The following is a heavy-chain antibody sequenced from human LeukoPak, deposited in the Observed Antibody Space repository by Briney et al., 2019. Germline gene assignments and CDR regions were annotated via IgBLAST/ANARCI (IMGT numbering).Heavy chain of an antibody. Sequence: SQTLSLTCTVSGGSISSGDYYWSWLRQPPGKGLEWIGEINHSGSTNYNPSLKSRVTISVDTSKNQFSLKLSSVTAADTAVYYCATKKPGIAAAGTAFDIWGQGTMVTVSS. CDR3: ATKKPGIAAAGTAFDI. CDR2: INHSGST. J-gene: IGHJ3*02. V-gene: IGHV4-30-4*08. D-gene: IGHD6-13*01. CDR1: GGSISSGDYY.